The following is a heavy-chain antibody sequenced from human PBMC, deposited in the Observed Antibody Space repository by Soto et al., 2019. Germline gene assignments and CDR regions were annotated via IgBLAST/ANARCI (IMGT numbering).Heavy chain of an antibody. V-gene: IGHV5-10-1*01. CDR3: ARHPVACSSTSCSTKPEYYYYYGMDV. J-gene: IGHJ6*02. CDR2: IDPSDSYT. Sequence: GESLKISCKGSGYSFTSYWLSWVRQMPGTGLEWMGRIDPSDSYTNYSPSFQGHVTISADKSISTAYLQWSSLKASDTAMYYCARHPVACSSTSCSTKPEYYYYYGMDVWGQGTTVTVSS. D-gene: IGHD2-2*01. CDR1: GYSFTSYW.